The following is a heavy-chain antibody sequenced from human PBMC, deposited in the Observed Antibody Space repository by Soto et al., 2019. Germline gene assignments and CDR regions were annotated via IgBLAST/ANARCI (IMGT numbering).Heavy chain of an antibody. CDR1: GGSISSYY. V-gene: IGHV4-4*07. Sequence: PSETLSLTCTVSGGSISSYYWSWLRQPAGKGLEWIGSSYTSGSTNYNPSLKSRVTMSVDTSKNQFSLKLSSVTAADTAVYYCARILDGYSRGWGPPSGAFEIWGQVTMVTV. CDR2: SYTSGST. J-gene: IGHJ3*02. D-gene: IGHD6-19*01. CDR3: ARILDGYSRGWGPPSGAFEI.